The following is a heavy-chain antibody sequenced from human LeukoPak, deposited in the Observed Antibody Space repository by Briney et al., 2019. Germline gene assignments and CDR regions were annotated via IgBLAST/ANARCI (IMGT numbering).Heavy chain of an antibody. CDR1: GGSINNGNFF. Sequence: PSQTLSLTCTVSGGSINNGNFFWTWIRQPAGKGLEWIGRVHTSGSTNYNPSLKSRLTISLDTSKNQSSLKLSSVTAADTAVYYCARGSRIDNLAFWGQGTLVSASS. CDR3: ARGSRIDNLAF. V-gene: IGHV4-61*02. D-gene: IGHD1-20*01. CDR2: VHTSGST. J-gene: IGHJ4*02.